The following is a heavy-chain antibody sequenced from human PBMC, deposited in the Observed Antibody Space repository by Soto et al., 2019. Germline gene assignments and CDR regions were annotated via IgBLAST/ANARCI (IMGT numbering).Heavy chain of an antibody. CDR1: GFSLSTSGVG. Sequence: QITLKESGPTLVKPTQTLTLTCTFSGFSLSTSGVGVGWIRQPPGKALEWLALIYWDDDKRYSPSLKSRRPITKHHSKTQVFLTMTNMDPVDTATYYRANRSIAAAVTPWGPGTLVTVSS. CDR3: ANRSIAAAVTP. J-gene: IGHJ4*02. V-gene: IGHV2-5*02. D-gene: IGHD6-13*01. CDR2: IYWDDDK.